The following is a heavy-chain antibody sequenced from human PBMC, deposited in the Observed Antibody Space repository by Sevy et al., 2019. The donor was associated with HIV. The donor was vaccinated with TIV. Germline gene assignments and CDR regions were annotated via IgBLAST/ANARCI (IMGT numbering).Heavy chain of an antibody. J-gene: IGHJ6*02. CDR2: ISYDGSNK. Sequence: GGSLRLSCAASGFTFSSYGMHWVRQAPGKGLEWVAVISYDGSNKYYADSVKGRFTISRDNSKNTLYLQMNSLRAEDTAVYYCAKDHSGWYWGMDVWGQGTTVTFSS. CDR1: GFTFSSYG. D-gene: IGHD6-19*01. V-gene: IGHV3-30*18. CDR3: AKDHSGWYWGMDV.